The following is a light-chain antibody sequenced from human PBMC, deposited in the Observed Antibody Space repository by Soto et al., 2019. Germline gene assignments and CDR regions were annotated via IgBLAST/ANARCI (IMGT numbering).Light chain of an antibody. J-gene: IGKJ4*01. CDR2: GVS. Sequence: EIVMTQSPATLSVSPGERATLSCRASQSVSNNLAWYQQKPGQAPRLLIYGVSTRATGIPARFSGSGSGTEFTPTIISLQSEDFAVYYCQQHKDWPLTFGGGTKVEIK. CDR1: QSVSNN. CDR3: QQHKDWPLT. V-gene: IGKV3-15*01.